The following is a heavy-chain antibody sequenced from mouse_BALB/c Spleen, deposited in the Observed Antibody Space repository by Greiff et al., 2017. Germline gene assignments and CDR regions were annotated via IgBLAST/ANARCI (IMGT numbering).Heavy chain of an antibody. Sequence: EVMLVESGGGLVQPGGSLRLSCATSGFTFTDYYMSWVRQPPGKALEWLGFIRNKANGYTTEYSASVKGRFTISRDNSQSILYLQMNTLRAEDSATYYCASSYYGNFAYWGQGTLVTVSA. J-gene: IGHJ3*01. CDR2: IRNKANGYTT. CDR3: ASSYYGNFAY. D-gene: IGHD2-10*01. CDR1: GFTFTDYY. V-gene: IGHV7-3*02.